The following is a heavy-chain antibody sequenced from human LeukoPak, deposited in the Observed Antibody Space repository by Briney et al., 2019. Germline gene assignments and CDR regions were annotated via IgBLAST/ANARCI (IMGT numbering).Heavy chain of an antibody. D-gene: IGHD3-22*01. CDR3: AKDRYYDSSGPDY. J-gene: IGHJ4*02. CDR2: ISGSGGST. CDR1: GFTFSSYA. V-gene: IGHV3-23*01. Sequence: PGGSLRLSCAASGFTFSSYAMSWVRQAPGKGLEWVSAISGSGGSTYYADSVKGRFTISRDNSKNTLYLQMNSPRAEDTAVYYCAKDRYYDSSGPDYWGQGTLVTVSS.